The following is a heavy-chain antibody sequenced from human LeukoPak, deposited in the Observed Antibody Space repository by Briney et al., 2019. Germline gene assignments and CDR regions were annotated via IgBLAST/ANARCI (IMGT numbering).Heavy chain of an antibody. V-gene: IGHV3-33*01. CDR2: IWYDGSNK. CDR3: ARDEVRGYSYGPIDY. J-gene: IGHJ4*02. Sequence: PGGSLRLSCAASGFTFSSYGMHWVRQAPGKGLEWVAVIWYDGSNKYYADSVKGRFTISRDNSKNTLYLQMNSLRAEDTAVYYCARDEVRGYSYGPIDYWGQGTLVTVSS. CDR1: GFTFSSYG. D-gene: IGHD5-18*01.